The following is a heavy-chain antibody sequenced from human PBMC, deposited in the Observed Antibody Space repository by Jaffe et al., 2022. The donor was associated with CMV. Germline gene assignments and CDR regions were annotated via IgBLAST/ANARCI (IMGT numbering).Heavy chain of an antibody. CDR3: ARLSEGKSMTTVVTSAVYYYYGMDV. D-gene: IGHD4-17*01. V-gene: IGHV5-51*01. J-gene: IGHJ6*02. CDR2: IYPGDSDT. CDR1: GYSFTNHW. Sequence: EVQLVQSGAEVKKPGESLKISCKGSGYSFTNHWIGWVRQMPGKGLEWMGIIYPGDSDTRYSPSFQGQVTISADKSTSTAYLQWSSLKASDTAMYYCARLSEGKSMTTVVTSAVYYYYGMDVWGQGTTVTVSS.